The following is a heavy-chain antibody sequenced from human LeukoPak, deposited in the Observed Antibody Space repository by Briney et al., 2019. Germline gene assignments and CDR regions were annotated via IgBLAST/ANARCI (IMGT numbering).Heavy chain of an antibody. J-gene: IGHJ4*02. CDR2: IKPDGSEI. CDR3: AKGLLCPKHRGASEY. CDR1: EFIFSDFW. V-gene: IGHV3-7*01. D-gene: IGHD2-21*01. Sequence: GGSLRLSCAASEFIFSDFWMSWARQAPGKRLEWVANIKPDGSEIFYVDSVKGRFTISRDNAKNSLYLQMDSLRAEDTAVYYCAKGLLCPKHRGASEYWGQGTLVTVSS.